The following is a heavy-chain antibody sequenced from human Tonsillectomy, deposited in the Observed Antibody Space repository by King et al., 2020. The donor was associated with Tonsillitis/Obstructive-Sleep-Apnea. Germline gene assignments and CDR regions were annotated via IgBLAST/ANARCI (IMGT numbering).Heavy chain of an antibody. D-gene: IGHD3-22*01. V-gene: IGHV1-18*01. CDR1: GYTFTSYG. CDR3: ARGSNYDSSGYYDDAFDI. J-gene: IGHJ3*02. CDR2: ISGYNDNT. Sequence: QLVQSGAEVTKPGASVKVSCKASGYTFTSYGISWVRQAPGQGLEWIGWISGYNDNTDYIQKLQGRVTMTTDTSTTTAYMELRSLRSDDTAVYYCARGSNYDSSGYYDDAFDIWGQGTMVTVSS.